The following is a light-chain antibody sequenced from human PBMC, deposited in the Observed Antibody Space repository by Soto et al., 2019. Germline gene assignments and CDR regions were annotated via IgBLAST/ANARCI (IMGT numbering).Light chain of an antibody. Sequence: QAVVTQEPSLTVSPGGTVTRTCASSAGAVTSAYYTNWLQQKPGQAPRALIYSTSEKHSWTPARFSGSLLGGKAALTLSAAQPEDEADYYCLLYYGGAQVLFGGGTKLTVL. CDR1: AGAVTSAYY. J-gene: IGLJ2*01. CDR2: STS. V-gene: IGLV7-43*01. CDR3: LLYYGGAQVL.